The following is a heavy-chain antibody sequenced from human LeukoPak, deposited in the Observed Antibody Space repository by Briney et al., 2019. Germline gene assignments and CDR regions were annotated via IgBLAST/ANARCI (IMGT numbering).Heavy chain of an antibody. Sequence: SETLSLTCAVSGGSISSGGYSWSWIRQPPGKGLEWIGYIYHSGSTYYNPSLKSRVTISVDRSMNQFSLKLSSVTAADTAVYYCARAVGSGWSWYYGMDVWGQGTTVTVSS. CDR2: IYHSGST. CDR1: GGSISSGGYS. V-gene: IGHV4-30-2*01. CDR3: ARAVGSGWSWYYGMDV. D-gene: IGHD6-19*01. J-gene: IGHJ6*02.